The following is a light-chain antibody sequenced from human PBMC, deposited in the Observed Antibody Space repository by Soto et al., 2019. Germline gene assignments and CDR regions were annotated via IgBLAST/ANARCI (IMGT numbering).Light chain of an antibody. J-gene: IGKJ5*01. V-gene: IGKV3-15*01. Sequence: ERMRTQSPATLSVSQGERVTLSCMASQSVSNNLVWYQQKPGQAPRVLMYGSSIRATGIPARFSGSGSGTEFTLTISSLQSEDFAVYYCQQHNNWPPIPFGQGTRLEIK. CDR3: QQHNNWPPIP. CDR2: GSS. CDR1: QSVSNN.